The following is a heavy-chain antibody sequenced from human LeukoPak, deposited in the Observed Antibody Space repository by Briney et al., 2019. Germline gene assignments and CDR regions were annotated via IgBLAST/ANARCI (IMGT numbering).Heavy chain of an antibody. J-gene: IGHJ4*02. Sequence: PGGSLRLSCAASGFTFSSYAMSWVRQAPGKGLEGVAVVGNSDNHKDHADSVKGRFTISRDDAKNSVYLQMNSLRVEDTAIYYCAREQWYRFDNWGQGALVTVSS. CDR1: GFTFSSYA. D-gene: IGHD2-8*01. V-gene: IGHV3-21*04. CDR2: VGNSDNHK. CDR3: AREQWYRFDN.